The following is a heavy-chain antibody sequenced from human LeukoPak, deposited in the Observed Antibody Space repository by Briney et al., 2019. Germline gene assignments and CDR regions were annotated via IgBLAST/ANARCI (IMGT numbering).Heavy chain of an antibody. CDR2: INSDGSTT. CDR3: ARRSSGSPPFYFDY. V-gene: IGHV3-74*01. Sequence: GGSLRLSCAASGFTFSSYWMHWVRQAPGKGLVWVSRINSDGSTTNYADSVKGRFTVSRDNAKNTLYLQMNSLRAEDTAMYYCARRSSGSPPFYFDYWGQGTLVTVSS. J-gene: IGHJ4*02. CDR1: GFTFSSYW. D-gene: IGHD1-26*01.